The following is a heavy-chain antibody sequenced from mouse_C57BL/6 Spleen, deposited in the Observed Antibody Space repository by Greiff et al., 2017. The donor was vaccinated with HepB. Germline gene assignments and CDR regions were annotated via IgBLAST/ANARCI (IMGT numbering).Heavy chain of an antibody. CDR2: ISDGGSYT. CDR1: GFTFSSYA. CDR3: AREGTMIRDWYFDV. V-gene: IGHV5-4*01. J-gene: IGHJ1*03. Sequence: DVMLVESGGGLVKPGGSLKLSCAASGFTFSSYAMSWVRQTPEKRLEWVATISDGGSYTYYPDNVKGRFTISRDNAKNNLYLQMSHLKSEDTAMYYCAREGTMIRDWYFDVWGTGTTVTVSS. D-gene: IGHD2-4*01.